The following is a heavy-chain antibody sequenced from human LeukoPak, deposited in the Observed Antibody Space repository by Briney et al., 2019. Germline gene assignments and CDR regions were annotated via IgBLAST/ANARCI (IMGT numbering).Heavy chain of an antibody. D-gene: IGHD3-3*01. J-gene: IGHJ4*02. V-gene: IGHV3-23*01. CDR1: GFTFSSYA. Sequence: PGGSLRLSCAVSGFTFSSYAMSWVRQAPGKGLEWVSTISGDDAFTDYAYADSVRGRFTISRDKSKNTLYLQMNSLRAEDTAVYYCAKPEWLLSVFDYWGQGTLVTVSS. CDR2: ISGDDAFT. CDR3: AKPEWLLSVFDY.